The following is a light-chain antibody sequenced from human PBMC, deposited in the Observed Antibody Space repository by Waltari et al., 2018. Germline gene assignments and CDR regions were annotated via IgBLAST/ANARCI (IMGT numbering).Light chain of an antibody. CDR2: DVS. CDR1: SSDVGGYNY. CDR3: CSYAGSYTPWV. J-gene: IGLJ3*02. V-gene: IGLV2-11*01. Sequence: QSALTQPRSVSGSPGQSVTISCTGTSSDVGGYNYVSWYQQHPGKAPKLMIYDVSTRPPGGPVRFSGPKSGNAASLTISGLQAEDEADYYCCSYAGSYTPWVFGGGTKLTVL.